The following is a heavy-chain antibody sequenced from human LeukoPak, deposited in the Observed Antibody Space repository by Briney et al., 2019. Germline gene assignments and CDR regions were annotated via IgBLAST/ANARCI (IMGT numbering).Heavy chain of an antibody. J-gene: IGHJ5*02. V-gene: IGHV4-39*07. CDR1: GGSISSSSYY. CDR2: IYYSGST. CDR3: ARIIGGFEP. Sequence: SETLSLTCTVSGGSISSSSYYWGWIRQPPGKGLEWIGSIYYSGSTYYNPSLKSRVTISVDTSKNQFSLKLSSVTAADTAVYYCARIIGGFEPWGQGTLVTVSS. D-gene: IGHD1-26*01.